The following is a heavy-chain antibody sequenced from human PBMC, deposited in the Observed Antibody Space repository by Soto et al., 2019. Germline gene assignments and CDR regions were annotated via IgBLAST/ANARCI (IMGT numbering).Heavy chain of an antibody. V-gene: IGHV3-15*01. Sequence: EVQLVESGGGLVKPGGSLRLSCAASGFAFSNAWMTWVRQAPGKGLEWVGRIKSKIDGETSHCAAPVADRFTISRDDSRNTVYLQMNSLRIEDTAVYYCTTDAAPRRDTSDDSFDPWGQGTLVTVSS. J-gene: IGHJ5*02. CDR1: GFAFSNAW. CDR3: TTDAAPRRDTSDDSFDP. CDR2: IKSKIDGETS.